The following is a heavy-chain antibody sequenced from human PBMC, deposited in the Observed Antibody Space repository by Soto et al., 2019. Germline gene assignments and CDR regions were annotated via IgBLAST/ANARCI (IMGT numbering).Heavy chain of an antibody. Sequence: EVQLVESGGGLVQPGGSLRLSCATSGFTFSNYWMHWVRQAPGKGPEWVSRINEDESNTNYADSVKGRFTISRDNAKNTLYLQMNSLRAEDTAVYYCARGLFLDYWGQGTRVTVSS. CDR1: GFTFSNYW. CDR3: ARGLFLDY. D-gene: IGHD3-3*01. V-gene: IGHV3-74*01. CDR2: INEDESNT. J-gene: IGHJ4*02.